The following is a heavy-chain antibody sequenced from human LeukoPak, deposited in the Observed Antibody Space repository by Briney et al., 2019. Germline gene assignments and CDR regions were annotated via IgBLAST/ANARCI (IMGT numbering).Heavy chain of an antibody. CDR2: IKQDGSEK. J-gene: IGHJ4*02. CDR1: GFVFRNYF. V-gene: IGHV3-7*03. Sequence: GGSLRLSCAASGFVFRNYFMSWVRQAPGKGLEWVANIKQDGSEKYYVDSVKGRFTISRDNAKNSLYLQMDSLRAEDTAVYYCARVLHFWYFDYWGQGTLVTVSS. D-gene: IGHD3-16*01. CDR3: ARVLHFWYFDY.